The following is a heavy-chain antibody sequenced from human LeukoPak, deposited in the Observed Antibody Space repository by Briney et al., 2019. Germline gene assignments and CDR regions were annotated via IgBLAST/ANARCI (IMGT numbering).Heavy chain of an antibody. J-gene: IGHJ4*02. CDR1: GYSISSGYY. CDR2: IYHSGST. V-gene: IGHV4-38-2*02. Sequence: PSETLSLTCTVSGYSISSGYYWGWIRQPPGKGLEWIGSIYHSGSTYYNPSLKSRVTISVDTSKNQFSLKLSSVTAADTAVYYCARETNGDYESDYWGQGTLVTVSS. CDR3: ARETNGDYESDY. D-gene: IGHD4-17*01.